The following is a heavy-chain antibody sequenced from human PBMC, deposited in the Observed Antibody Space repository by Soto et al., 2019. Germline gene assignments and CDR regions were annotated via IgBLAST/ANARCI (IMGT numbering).Heavy chain of an antibody. J-gene: IGHJ4*02. Sequence: QVQLVESGGGVVQPGRSLRLSCAASGFTFSSYGMHWVRQAPGKGLEWVAVISYDGSNKYYADSVKGRFTISRDNXKNTLYLQMNSLRAEDTAVYYCAKATDFWSGYVDYWGQGTLVTVSS. D-gene: IGHD3-3*01. V-gene: IGHV3-30*18. CDR1: GFTFSSYG. CDR3: AKATDFWSGYVDY. CDR2: ISYDGSNK.